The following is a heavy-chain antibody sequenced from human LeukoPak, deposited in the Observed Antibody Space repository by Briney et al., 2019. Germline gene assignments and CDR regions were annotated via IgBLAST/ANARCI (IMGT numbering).Heavy chain of an antibody. Sequence: GGSLRLSCEASGFTFSSYAMSWVRQAPGKGLEWVSAISGSGGSTYYADSVKGRFTISRDNSKNTLYLQMNSLRAEDTAVYYCAKIWDYYDSSGYFPGYYFDYWGQGTLVTVSS. CDR2: ISGSGGST. CDR1: GFTFSSYA. V-gene: IGHV3-23*01. J-gene: IGHJ4*02. D-gene: IGHD3-22*01. CDR3: AKIWDYYDSSGYFPGYYFDY.